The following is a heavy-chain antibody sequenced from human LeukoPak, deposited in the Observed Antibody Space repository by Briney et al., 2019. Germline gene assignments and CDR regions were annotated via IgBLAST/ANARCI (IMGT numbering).Heavy chain of an antibody. CDR1: GFTFSSYG. Sequence: PGGSLRLSCAASGFTFSSYGMHWVRQAPGKGLEWVANIKPDGSEKYYVDSEKGRFTISRDNAKNSLYLQMNSLRAEDTAIYYCARVWKGNYYDYWGQGTLVTVSS. J-gene: IGHJ4*02. V-gene: IGHV3-7*03. CDR2: IKPDGSEK. D-gene: IGHD1-1*01. CDR3: ARVWKGNYYDY.